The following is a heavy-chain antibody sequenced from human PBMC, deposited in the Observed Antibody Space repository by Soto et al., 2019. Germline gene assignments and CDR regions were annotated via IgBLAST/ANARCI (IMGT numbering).Heavy chain of an antibody. Sequence: SETLSLTCTVSGGSISSDGYYWSWIRQHPGKGLEWIGYIYYSGSTYYNPSLKSRVTISVDTSKNHFSLKLSSVTAADTAVYYCARAPRPVVTIFGVVSPGGTYFDYWGQGTLVTVSS. CDR1: GGSISSDGYY. CDR3: ARAPRPVVTIFGVVSPGGTYFDY. J-gene: IGHJ4*02. D-gene: IGHD3-3*01. V-gene: IGHV4-31*03. CDR2: IYYSGST.